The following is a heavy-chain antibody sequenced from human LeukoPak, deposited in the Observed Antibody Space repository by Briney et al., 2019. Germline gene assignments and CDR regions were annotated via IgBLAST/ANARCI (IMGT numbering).Heavy chain of an antibody. CDR3: ARGYCSSTSCYNDY. Sequence: PGGSLRLSCAASGFTVSNWAIHWVRQAPGKGLEWVAAISYDGSNKFYADSVKGRFTISRDNSKNSLDLQMNSLRAEDTAVYYCARGYCSSTSCYNDYWGQGTLVTVSS. CDR2: ISYDGSNK. CDR1: GFTVSNWA. J-gene: IGHJ4*02. D-gene: IGHD2-2*02. V-gene: IGHV3-30*04.